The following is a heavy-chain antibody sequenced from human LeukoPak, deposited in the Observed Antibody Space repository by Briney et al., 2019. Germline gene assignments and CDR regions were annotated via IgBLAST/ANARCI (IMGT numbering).Heavy chain of an antibody. D-gene: IGHD3-22*01. Sequence: GASVKVSCKASGYTFTSYYMHWVRQAPGQGLEWMGIINPSGGSTSYAQKFQGRVTMTRDTSTSTVYMELSSLRSEDTAVYYCARVATSYYYDSSGPNWFDPWGQGTLVTVSS. CDR2: INPSGGST. CDR3: ARVATSYYYDSSGPNWFDP. CDR1: GYTFTSYY. V-gene: IGHV1-46*01. J-gene: IGHJ5*02.